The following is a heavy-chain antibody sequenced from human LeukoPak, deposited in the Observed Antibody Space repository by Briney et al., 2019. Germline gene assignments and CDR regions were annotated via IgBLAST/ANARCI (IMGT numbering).Heavy chain of an antibody. CDR2: INPSGGST. Sequence: ASVTVSCKASRYTFTSYYMHWVRQAPGQGLEWMGIINPSGGSTSYAQKFQGRVTMTRDMSTSTVYMELSSLRSEDTAVYYCARAGSGYDGWFDPWGQGTLVTVSS. CDR1: RYTFTSYY. CDR3: ARAGSGYDGWFDP. J-gene: IGHJ5*02. V-gene: IGHV1-46*01. D-gene: IGHD5-12*01.